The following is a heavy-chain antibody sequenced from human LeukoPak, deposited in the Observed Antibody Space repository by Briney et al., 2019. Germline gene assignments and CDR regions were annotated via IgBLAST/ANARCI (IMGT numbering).Heavy chain of an antibody. D-gene: IGHD3-10*01. Sequence: ASETLSLTCTVSGGSISSYYWSWIRQPPGKGLEWIGYIYYSGSTNYNPSLKSRVTISVDTSKNQFSPKLSSVTAADTAVYYCARAGDYYYMDVWGKGTTVTVSS. CDR3: ARAGDYYYMDV. V-gene: IGHV4-59*01. CDR1: GGSISSYY. CDR2: IYYSGST. J-gene: IGHJ6*03.